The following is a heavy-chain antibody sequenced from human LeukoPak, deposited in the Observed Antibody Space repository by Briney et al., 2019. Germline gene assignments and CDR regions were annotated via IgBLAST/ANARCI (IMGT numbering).Heavy chain of an antibody. Sequence: ASVKVSCKASGGTFSSYAISWVRQAPGQGLEWMGGIIPIFGTANYAQKFQGRVTITTDESTSTAYMELSSLRSEDTAVYYCARGVRLPPYYYYYYMDVWGKGTTVTVSS. CDR3: ARGVRLPPYYYYYYMDV. D-gene: IGHD4-11*01. CDR2: IIPIFGTA. CDR1: GGTFSSYA. V-gene: IGHV1-69*05. J-gene: IGHJ6*03.